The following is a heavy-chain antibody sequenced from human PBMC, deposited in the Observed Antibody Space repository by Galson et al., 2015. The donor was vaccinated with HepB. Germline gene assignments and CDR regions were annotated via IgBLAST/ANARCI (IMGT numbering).Heavy chain of an antibody. J-gene: IGHJ4*02. D-gene: IGHD3-10*01. CDR2: INAGNGNT. CDR3: ARGSRVLLWFGELFPLDY. CDR1: GYTFTSYA. V-gene: IGHV1-3*01. Sequence: SVKVSCKASGYTFTSYAMHWVRQAPGQRLEWMGWINAGNGNTKYSQKFQGRVTITRDTSASTAYMELSSLRSEDTAVYYCARGSRVLLWFGELFPLDYWGQGTLVTVSP.